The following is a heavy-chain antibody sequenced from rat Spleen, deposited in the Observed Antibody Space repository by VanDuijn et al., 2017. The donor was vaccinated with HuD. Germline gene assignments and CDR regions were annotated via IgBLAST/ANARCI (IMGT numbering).Heavy chain of an antibody. CDR3: AKRGIIRGRDVMDA. D-gene: IGHD4-3*01. V-gene: IGHV5-58*01. Sequence: EVQLVETGGGLVQPGRSLKLSCVASGFTFSSYWMYWIRQAPGKGLEWVSSINTDGGSTYYPDSVKGRFTISRDNAENTVYLQRNSLRSEDTATYYCAKRGIIRGRDVMDAWGQGASVTVSS. CDR1: GFTFSSYW. CDR2: INTDGGST. J-gene: IGHJ4*01.